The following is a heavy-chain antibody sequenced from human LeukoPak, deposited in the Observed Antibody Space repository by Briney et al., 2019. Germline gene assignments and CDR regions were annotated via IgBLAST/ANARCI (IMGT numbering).Heavy chain of an antibody. Sequence: QTGGSLRLSCAASGFTFSSYSMNWVRQAPGKGLEWVSSISGGSDQIYYADSVKGRFTIFRDNSKSMLYLQMNSLRGDDTAVYFCATERLAWWYHDDWGRGTLVTVSS. D-gene: IGHD2-15*01. CDR1: GFTFSSYS. J-gene: IGHJ4*02. CDR3: ATERLAWWYHDD. V-gene: IGHV3-23*01. CDR2: ISGGSDQI.